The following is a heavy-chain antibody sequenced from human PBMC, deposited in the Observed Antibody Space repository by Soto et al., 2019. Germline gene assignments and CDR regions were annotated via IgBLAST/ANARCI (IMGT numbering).Heavy chain of an antibody. Sequence: EVQLVESGGDLVKPGGSLRLSCAASGFIFSHAWFPWVRQPPGKGLELVARVKNNGGATDYAPSVQGRFTISRDDSKDTVYLQMSSLTSEDTAIYYCAADLGPAYDSNNWFDHWGQGTLVTVSS. CDR1: GFIFSHAW. CDR3: AADLGPAYDSNNWFDH. J-gene: IGHJ5*02. CDR2: VKNNGGAT. V-gene: IGHV3-15*07. D-gene: IGHD2-21*01.